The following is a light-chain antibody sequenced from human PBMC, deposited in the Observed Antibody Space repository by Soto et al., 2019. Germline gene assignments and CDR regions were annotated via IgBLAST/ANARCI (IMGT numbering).Light chain of an antibody. CDR2: GIS. CDR3: QSYDSSLRGWI. V-gene: IGLV1-40*01. CDR1: SSNIGAGYD. J-gene: IGLJ2*01. Sequence: QSVLTQPPSVSGAPGQRVTISCTGSSSNIGAGYDVNWYQQLPGTAPKLFIYGISNRPSGVPDRFSGSKSGTSASLAITGLQAEDEADYYCQSYDSSLRGWIFGGGTKLT.